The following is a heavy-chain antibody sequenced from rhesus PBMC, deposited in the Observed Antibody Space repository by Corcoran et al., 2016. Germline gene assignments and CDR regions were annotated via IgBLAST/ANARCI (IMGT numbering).Heavy chain of an antibody. V-gene: IGHV3-8*01. D-gene: IGHD5-12*01. CDR3: AKDMQRGYSYSRLFDY. Sequence: EVQLVESGGGLVQPGGSLRLSCTGSGFTFSSYYMYWVRQAPGKGLEWVSGIKTGGGSTWYTDSVKGRFTISKENAKNTLYLQMDSLRAEDTAVYYCAKDMQRGYSYSRLFDYWGQGVLVTVSS. CDR1: GFTFSSYY. CDR2: IKTGGGST. J-gene: IGHJ4*01.